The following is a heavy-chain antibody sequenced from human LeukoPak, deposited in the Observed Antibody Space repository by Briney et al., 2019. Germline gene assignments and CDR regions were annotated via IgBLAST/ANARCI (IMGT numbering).Heavy chain of an antibody. V-gene: IGHV3-23*01. Sequence: GGSLRLSCAASGFTFSSYAMSWVRQAPGKGLEWISTITTSGGSTYYSDSVKGRFTISRDNSKNTLYLQVNSLRAEDTAVYYCAKDLNSYGYYYYGMDVWGQGTTVTVSS. CDR3: AKDLNSYGYYYYGMDV. CDR1: GFTFSSYA. J-gene: IGHJ6*02. CDR2: ITTSGGST. D-gene: IGHD5-18*01.